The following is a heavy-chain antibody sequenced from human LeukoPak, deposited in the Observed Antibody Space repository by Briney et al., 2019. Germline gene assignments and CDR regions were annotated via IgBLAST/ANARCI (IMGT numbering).Heavy chain of an antibody. D-gene: IGHD2-15*01. CDR1: GFTFRSYG. CDR2: ISGSGGST. J-gene: IGHJ4*02. CDR3: ARTDCSGSSRYKIYYFDY. V-gene: IGHV3-23*01. Sequence: GGTLRLSCAASGFTFRSYGMSWVRQAPGKGLEWVSAISGSGGSTYYADSVKGRFTISRDNSKNTLYLQMNSLRAGDTAVYYCARTDCSGSSRYKIYYFDYGGQGTLVTVSS.